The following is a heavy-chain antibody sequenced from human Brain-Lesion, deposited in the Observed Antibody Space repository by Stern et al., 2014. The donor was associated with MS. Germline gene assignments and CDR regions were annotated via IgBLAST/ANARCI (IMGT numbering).Heavy chain of an antibody. V-gene: IGHV1-24*01. D-gene: IGHD1-26*01. CDR3: ATLSPGAGGNYYRHFDY. J-gene: IGHJ4*02. CDR2: FDPEDGET. Sequence: QVQLGESGAEVKKPGASAKVSCKVSGYTLTELSMHWVRQAPRKGLEWMGGFDPEDGETIFAQKFQGRFTMTEDTSTDTAYMELSSLRSEDTAVYYCATLSPGAGGNYYRHFDYWGQGTLVTVSS. CDR1: GYTLTELS.